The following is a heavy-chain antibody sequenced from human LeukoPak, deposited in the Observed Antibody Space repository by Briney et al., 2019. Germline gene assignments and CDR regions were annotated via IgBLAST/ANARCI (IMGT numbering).Heavy chain of an antibody. CDR1: GYTFTSYG. CDR2: ISAYNGNT. J-gene: IGHJ6*03. D-gene: IGHD1-26*01. Sequence: ASVKVSCKASGYTFTSYGISWVRQAPGQGLEWMGWISAYNGNTNYAQKLQGRVTMTTDTSTSTAYMELRSLRSDDTAVYYCAMNPSGSYQNYYYYYMDVWGKGTTVTVSS. V-gene: IGHV1-18*01. CDR3: AMNPSGSYQNYYYYYMDV.